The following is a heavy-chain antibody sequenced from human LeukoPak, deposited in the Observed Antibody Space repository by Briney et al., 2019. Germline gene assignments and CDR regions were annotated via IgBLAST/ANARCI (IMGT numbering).Heavy chain of an antibody. CDR2: IYAGDSDT. J-gene: IGHJ3*02. CDR3: ARQMSVAVAGIPDQIDAFDI. CDR1: GYSFTSYW. V-gene: IGHV5-51*01. D-gene: IGHD6-19*01. Sequence: GESLKISGKGSGYSFTSYWIGWVRQMPGKGLGGMGIIYAGDSDTRYSPSFQDQVTISADQSISTDYLKWSSLKASDTAMYYCARQMSVAVAGIPDQIDAFDIWGQGTMVTVSS.